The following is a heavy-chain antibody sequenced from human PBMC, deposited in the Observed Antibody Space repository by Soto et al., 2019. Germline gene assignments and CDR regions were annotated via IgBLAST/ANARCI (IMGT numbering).Heavy chain of an antibody. V-gene: IGHV2-5*01. Sequence: QITLKESGPTLVKPTQTLTLTCTFSGFSLSTSGVGVGWIRQPPGKALEWLALIYWNDDKRYSPSLKSRLTVTKDTSKNQVVLTMSNMDPVDTAPYYCAHSVYYVFCSGYYTGTPWAYWGQGTLVTVSS. D-gene: IGHD3-3*01. J-gene: IGHJ4*02. CDR3: AHSVYYVFCSGYYTGTPWAY. CDR1: GFSLSTSGVG. CDR2: IYWNDDK.